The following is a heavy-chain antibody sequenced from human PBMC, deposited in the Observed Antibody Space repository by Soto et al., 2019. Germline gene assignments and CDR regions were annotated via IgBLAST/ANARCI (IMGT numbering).Heavy chain of an antibody. CDR3: AKERSSRYGMDV. V-gene: IGHV3-30*18. Sequence: GGSLRLSCAASGFTFSSYGMHWVRQAPGKGLEWVAVISYDGSNKYYVDSVKGRFTIPRDNSKNTLYLQMNSLRAEDTAVYYCAKERSSRYGMDVWGQGTTVTVSS. CDR1: GFTFSSYG. CDR2: ISYDGSNK. D-gene: IGHD6-13*01. J-gene: IGHJ6*02.